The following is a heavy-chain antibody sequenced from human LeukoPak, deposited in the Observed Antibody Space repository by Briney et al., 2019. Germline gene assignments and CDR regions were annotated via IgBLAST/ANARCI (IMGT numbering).Heavy chain of an antibody. V-gene: IGHV3-7*03. J-gene: IGHJ5*02. Sequence: GGSLRLSCAASGFTFSSFAMSWVRQSPEKGLEWVANIKEDGSARYYVDSVKGRFTISRDNAKNFLYLQMTSLRVEDTAMYYCARDPRDDHNSLDPWGQGTQVTVSS. CDR1: GFTFSSFA. CDR2: IKEDGSAR. CDR3: ARDPRDDHNSLDP.